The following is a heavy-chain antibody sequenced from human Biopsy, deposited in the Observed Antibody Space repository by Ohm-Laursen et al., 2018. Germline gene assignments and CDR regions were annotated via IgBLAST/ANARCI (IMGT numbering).Heavy chain of an antibody. CDR3: ARGLSSGWYGYFDI. D-gene: IGHD6-19*01. Sequence: SLRLSCAASGFTFGHYAMHWVRQAPGKGLEWISLIWYDGTNEDYADSAKGRFTISRDNSKNTLYLQINTLTLEDTAFYYCARGLSSGWYGYFDIWGRGTLVTVSS. CDR2: IWYDGTNE. V-gene: IGHV3-33*04. J-gene: IGHJ2*01. CDR1: GFTFGHYA.